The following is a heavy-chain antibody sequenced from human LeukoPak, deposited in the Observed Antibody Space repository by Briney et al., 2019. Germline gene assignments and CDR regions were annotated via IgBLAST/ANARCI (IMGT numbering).Heavy chain of an antibody. Sequence: GGSLRLSCVASGFTFSRNWMSWVRQAPGKGLEWVGNIQPDGSEQYPVDSVKGRFTISRDNARNSLFLQMNSLRCEDTAVYYCASQSFARFDPWGQGTLVTVSS. V-gene: IGHV3-7*01. D-gene: IGHD3-16*01. J-gene: IGHJ5*02. CDR1: GFTFSRNW. CDR2: IQPDGSEQ. CDR3: ASQSFARFDP.